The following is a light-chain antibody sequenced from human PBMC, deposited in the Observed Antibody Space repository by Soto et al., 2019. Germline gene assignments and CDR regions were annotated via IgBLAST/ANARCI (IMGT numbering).Light chain of an antibody. CDR2: NAS. V-gene: IGKV3-11*01. CDR1: QTVGVY. J-gene: IGKJ4*01. Sequence: EIVLTQSPATLSLSQGERATLSCRASQTVGVYLAWYQQNAGQAPSILIYNASNRATGIPARFSGIVSGTDFTLTLRRLEPEDCAVYDGQQRSNWPLTFCGVTKVDIK. CDR3: QQRSNWPLT.